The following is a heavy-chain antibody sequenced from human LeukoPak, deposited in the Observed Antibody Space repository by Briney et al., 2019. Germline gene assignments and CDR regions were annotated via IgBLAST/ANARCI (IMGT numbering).Heavy chain of an antibody. CDR1: GYTFAGYY. CDR2: INPNSGGT. Sequence: ASVKVSCKASGYTFAGYYMHWVRQAPGQGLEWMGRINPNSGGTNCAQKFQGRVTMTRNTSISAAYMELSRLRSDDTAVYYRARAGPDTAMVTGLDYWGQGTLVTVSS. V-gene: IGHV1-2*06. J-gene: IGHJ4*02. CDR3: ARAGPDTAMVTGLDY. D-gene: IGHD5-18*01.